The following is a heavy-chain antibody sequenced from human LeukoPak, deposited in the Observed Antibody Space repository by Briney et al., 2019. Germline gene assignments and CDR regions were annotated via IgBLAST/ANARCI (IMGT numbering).Heavy chain of an antibody. CDR1: GFTFKAYK. V-gene: IGHV1-2*02. J-gene: IGHJ2*01. Sequence: ASVKVSCKASGFTFKAYKIHWVRQPPGQGLQWMGWINPNTGDTNFAQKFQGRVAMTRDTSLSTAYMDLSRLTSDDTAVYYCARDWPGISLHFDLWGRGTLITVSS. CDR3: ARDWPGISLHFDL. D-gene: IGHD2-15*01. CDR2: INPNTGDT.